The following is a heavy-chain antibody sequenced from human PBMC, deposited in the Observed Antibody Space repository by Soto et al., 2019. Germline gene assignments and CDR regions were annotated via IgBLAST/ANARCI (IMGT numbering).Heavy chain of an antibody. CDR1: GGTFSSYA. D-gene: IGHD2-15*01. CDR2: IIPIFGTA. CDR3: ARESRYCSGGSCYFLPGIDY. Sequence: QVQLVQSGAEVKKPGSSVKVSCKASGGTFSSYAISWVRQAPGQGLEWMGGIIPIFGTANYAQKFQGRVTIIADESTSTAYVELSSLRSEDTAVYYCARESRYCSGGSCYFLPGIDYWGQGTLVTVSS. V-gene: IGHV1-69*12. J-gene: IGHJ4*02.